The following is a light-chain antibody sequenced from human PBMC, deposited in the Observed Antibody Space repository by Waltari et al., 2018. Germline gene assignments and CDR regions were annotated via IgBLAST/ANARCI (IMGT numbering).Light chain of an antibody. CDR3: QHYVRLPAT. CDR2: GAS. J-gene: IGKJ1*01. V-gene: IGKV3-20*01. CDR1: QSVSRS. Sequence: IVLTQSPGTLSLSPGDRATLPCRASQSVSRSLAWYQQKPAQAPKLLIYGASTRATGIPDRFTGSGSGTDFSLTISSLEPEDFAIYFCQHYVRLPATFGQGTKVEIK.